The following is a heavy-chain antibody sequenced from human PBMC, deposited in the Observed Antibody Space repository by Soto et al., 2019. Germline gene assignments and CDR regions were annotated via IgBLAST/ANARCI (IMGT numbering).Heavy chain of an antibody. Sequence: VSVKVSCKVSGYTFTSYGISWVRQAPGQGLEWMGWISAYNGNTNYAQKLQGRVTMTTDTSTSTAYMELRSLRSDDNAVYYCARVCEQPHGSGWFDPSYFHYWGQVTLLTVSS. J-gene: IGHJ4*02. CDR1: GYTFTSYG. D-gene: IGHD6-19*01. V-gene: IGHV1-18*04. CDR2: ISAYNGNT. CDR3: ARVCEQPHGSGWFDPSYFHY.